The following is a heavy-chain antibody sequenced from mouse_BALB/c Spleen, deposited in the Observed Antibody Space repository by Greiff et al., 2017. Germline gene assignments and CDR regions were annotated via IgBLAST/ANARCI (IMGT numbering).Heavy chain of an antibody. V-gene: IGHV1-69*02. CDR3: ARRGNYWYFDV. D-gene: IGHD2-1*01. J-gene: IGHJ1*01. Sequence: QVQLQQSGAELVKPGASVKLSCKASGYTFTSYWMHWVKQRPGQGLEWIGEIDPSDSYTNYNQKFKGKATLTVDKSSSTAYMQLSSLTSEDSAVYYCARRGNYWYFDVWGAGTTVTVSS. CDR2: IDPSDSYT. CDR1: GYTFTSYW.